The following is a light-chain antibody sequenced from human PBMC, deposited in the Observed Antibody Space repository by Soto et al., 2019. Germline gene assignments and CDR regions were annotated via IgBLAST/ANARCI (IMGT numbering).Light chain of an antibody. V-gene: IGLV1-51*01. J-gene: IGLJ1*01. CDR1: NSNIGKNY. CDR2: DSN. CDR3: GAWDGSLRLYV. Sequence: QSVLTQPPSVSAAPGQTVTISCSGSNSNIGKNYVSWYQQLPGAAPKLLIYDSNKRPSGIPERFSASKSGTSATLGITGLKTGDEADYYCGAWDGSLRLYVFGTGTKLTVL.